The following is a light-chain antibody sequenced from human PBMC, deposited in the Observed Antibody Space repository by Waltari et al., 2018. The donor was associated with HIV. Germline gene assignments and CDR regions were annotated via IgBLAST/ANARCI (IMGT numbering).Light chain of an antibody. Sequence: NFMLTQLHSVSESPGQTVTISCTRSSGSIASNYVQWYQQRPGSSHTTVIYEDNQRPSGVPDRFSGSIDSSSNSASLTISGLKTKDEADYYCQSYDSSNHVVFGGGTKLTVL. V-gene: IGLV6-57*01. J-gene: IGLJ2*01. CDR2: EDN. CDR1: SGSIASNY. CDR3: QSYDSSNHVV.